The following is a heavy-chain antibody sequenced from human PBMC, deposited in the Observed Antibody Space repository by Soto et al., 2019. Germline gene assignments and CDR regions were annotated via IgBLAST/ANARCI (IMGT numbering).Heavy chain of an antibody. V-gene: IGHV1-3*01. J-gene: IGHJ3*02. D-gene: IGHD3-9*01. CDR2: INAGNGNT. CDR1: GYTFTSYA. CDR3: ARGGVVGYDILTGYPYNDAFDI. Sequence: GASVKVSCKASGYTFTSYAMHWVRQAPGQRLEWMGWINAGNGNTKYSQKFLGRVTITRDTSASTAYMELSSLRSEDTAVYYCARGGVVGYDILTGYPYNDAFDIRGQGTMVTVSS.